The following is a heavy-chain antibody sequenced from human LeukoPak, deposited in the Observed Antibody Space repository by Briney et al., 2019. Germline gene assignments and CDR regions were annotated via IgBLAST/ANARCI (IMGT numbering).Heavy chain of an antibody. Sequence: GASVNVSCKSSGYSFTAYYMHWVRHAPGPGLEWMGRINPENGDTKYAPKFQGRVTMTSDTSILTVYTELSSLRYDDTAVYFCARSQVHDYWGQGTLVTVSS. J-gene: IGHJ4*02. CDR3: ARSQVHDY. CDR2: INPENGDT. V-gene: IGHV1-2*02. CDR1: GYSFTAYY.